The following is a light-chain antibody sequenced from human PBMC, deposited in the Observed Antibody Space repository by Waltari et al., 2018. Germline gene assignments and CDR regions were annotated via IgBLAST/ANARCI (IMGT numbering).Light chain of an antibody. CDR2: CAS. CDR3: QQYGSSPPYS. Sequence: EIVLTQSPGTLSLSPGERATLSCRASQSVSSIYLAWYQQKPGQAPRLLIYCASSRATGISDRFSGSGSGTDFTLTISRLEPEDFAVYYCQQYGSSPPYSFGQGTKLEIK. V-gene: IGKV3-20*01. CDR1: QSVSSIY. J-gene: IGKJ2*03.